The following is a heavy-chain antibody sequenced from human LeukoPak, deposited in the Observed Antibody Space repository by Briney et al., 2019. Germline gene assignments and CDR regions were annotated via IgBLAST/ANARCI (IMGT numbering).Heavy chain of an antibody. J-gene: IGHJ5*02. CDR1: GGSISSYY. CDR3: ARSYYYDSTPFDP. CDR2: IYYSGST. Sequence: PSETLSVTCTVSGGSISSYYWSWIRQPPGKGLEWIGYIYYSGSTYYNPSLKSRVTISVDTSKNQFSLKLSSVTAADTAVYYCARSYYYDSTPFDPWGQGTLVTVSS. D-gene: IGHD3-22*01. V-gene: IGHV4-59*08.